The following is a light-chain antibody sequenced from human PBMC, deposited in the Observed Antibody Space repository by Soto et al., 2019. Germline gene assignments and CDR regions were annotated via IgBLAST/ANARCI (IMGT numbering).Light chain of an antibody. CDR2: NYN. Sequence: QSVLTQPPSASGTPGQRVTISCSGSNSNIGVNTVNWYQQLPGTAPKLIIYNYNQRPSGVPDRFSGSKSGTSASLAISDLQSEDEADYYCAAWDDRLNGVVFGGGTKLTVL. J-gene: IGLJ3*02. CDR1: NSNIGVNT. CDR3: AAWDDRLNGVV. V-gene: IGLV1-44*01.